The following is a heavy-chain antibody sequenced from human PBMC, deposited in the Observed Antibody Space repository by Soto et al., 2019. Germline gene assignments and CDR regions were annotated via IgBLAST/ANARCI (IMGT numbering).Heavy chain of an antibody. J-gene: IGHJ3*02. CDR3: AADQISQDAFDI. Sequence: SETLSLTCTVSGGSISSYYWILSRQPPWKGLEWIGYIYYSGSTNYNPSLKSRVTISVDTSKNQFSLKLSSVTAADTAVYYCAADQISQDAFDIWGQGTMVTVSS. V-gene: IGHV4-59*01. CDR2: IYYSGST. CDR1: GGSISSYY.